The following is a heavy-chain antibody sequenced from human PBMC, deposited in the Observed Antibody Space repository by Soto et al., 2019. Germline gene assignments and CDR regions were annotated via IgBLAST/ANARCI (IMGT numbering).Heavy chain of an antibody. CDR2: ISGSGGST. D-gene: IGHD6-19*01. CDR1: GFTFCRHA. J-gene: IGHJ4*02. CDR3: AKDSYSSGWPRGFDY. Sequence: GALRLSFATSGFTFCRHALSWGRPAPGKGLEWVSAISGSGGSTYYADSVKGRFTISRDNSKNTLYLQMNSLRAEDTAVYYCAKDSYSSGWPRGFDYWGQGTLVTVSS. V-gene: IGHV3-23*01.